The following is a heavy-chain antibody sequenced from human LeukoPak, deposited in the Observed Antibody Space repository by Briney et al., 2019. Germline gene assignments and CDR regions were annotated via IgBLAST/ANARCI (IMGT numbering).Heavy chain of an antibody. CDR3: GRSVNVYSRSWPGGFDY. Sequence: SETLSLTCTVSGGSISSYYWSWIRQPPGKGLEWIGYIYYSGSTNYNPSPKSRVTISVDTSKNQFSLKLSSVTAAAPAVYYFGRSVNVYSRSWPGGFDYWGQGTLVTVSS. CDR1: GGSISSYY. D-gene: IGHD6-13*01. J-gene: IGHJ4*02. V-gene: IGHV4-59*01. CDR2: IYYSGST.